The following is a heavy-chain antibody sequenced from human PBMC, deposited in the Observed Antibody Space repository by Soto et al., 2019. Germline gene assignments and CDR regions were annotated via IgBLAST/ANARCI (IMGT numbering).Heavy chain of an antibody. D-gene: IGHD4-17*01. CDR2: INWNSEEI. J-gene: IGHJ5*02. CDR3: TKADYGDYSGSRPFDP. CDR1: GFTFDDYA. Sequence: EVQLVESGGALVQPGRSLRLSCVASGFTFDDYAMHWVRQAPGKGLEWVSGINWNSEEIGYAASVKGRFTISRDNAKNSLVLQMTSLRAEDTALYFCTKADYGDYSGSRPFDPWGQGTLVTVSS. V-gene: IGHV3-9*01.